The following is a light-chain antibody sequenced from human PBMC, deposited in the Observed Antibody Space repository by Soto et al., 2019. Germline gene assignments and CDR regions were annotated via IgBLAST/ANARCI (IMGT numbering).Light chain of an antibody. J-gene: IGKJ4*01. Sequence: DIVMTQSPDSLAVSLGERATINCKSSQTILHSPNNKNALVWYQQKPGQPPKLLIYWTSTRESGVPDRFSGSGSGTDFSLTISGLQAEDVAVYYCQQFYTTPTFGGGTTVEIK. CDR3: QQFYTTPT. V-gene: IGKV4-1*01. CDR1: QTILHSPNNKNA. CDR2: WTS.